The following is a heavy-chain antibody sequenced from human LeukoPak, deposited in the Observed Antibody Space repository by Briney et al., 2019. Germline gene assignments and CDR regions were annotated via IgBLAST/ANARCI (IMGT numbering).Heavy chain of an antibody. V-gene: IGHV3-23*01. CDR3: ARDGYDILTGYYSY. CDR2: ISGSGGNT. D-gene: IGHD3-9*01. J-gene: IGHJ4*02. Sequence: PGGSLRLSCAASGFTFSSFAMSWVRQAPGKGLEWVSVISGSGGNTYYADSVKGRFTISRDNSKNTLYLQMNSLRAEDTAVYYCARDGYDILTGYYSYWGQGTLVTVSS. CDR1: GFTFSSFA.